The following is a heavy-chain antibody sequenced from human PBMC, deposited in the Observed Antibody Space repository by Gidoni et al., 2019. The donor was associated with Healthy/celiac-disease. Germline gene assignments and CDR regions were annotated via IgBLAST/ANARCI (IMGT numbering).Heavy chain of an antibody. J-gene: IGHJ3*02. CDR2: IYYSGST. V-gene: IGHV4-59*12. CDR3: ARTVGNTYGFDI. CDR1: GGSIRGYY. Sequence: QVQLQESGPGLVKPSETLSLTCTVSGGSIRGYYWSWIRQSPGKGLGWIGYIYYSGSTNYNPSLKGRVTRSVYKSKNQFSLKLSSVTAADTAVYYCARTVGNTYGFDIWGQGTMVTVSS. D-gene: IGHD1-26*01.